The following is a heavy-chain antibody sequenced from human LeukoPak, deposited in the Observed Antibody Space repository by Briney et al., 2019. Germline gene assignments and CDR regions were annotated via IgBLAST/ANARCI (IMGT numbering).Heavy chain of an antibody. CDR1: GDTISTSFYY. Sequence: SETLSLTCTVSGDTISTSFYYWDWIRQPPGKGLEWIGGIFHSGTTYYNPSLKSRVTMSVDTSKNQFSLKLSSVTAADTAVYFCARDFLQGVRGNTGGSFDYWGQGTLVTVSS. D-gene: IGHD3-10*01. CDR3: ARDFLQGVRGNTGGSFDY. V-gene: IGHV4-39*07. CDR2: IFHSGTT. J-gene: IGHJ4*02.